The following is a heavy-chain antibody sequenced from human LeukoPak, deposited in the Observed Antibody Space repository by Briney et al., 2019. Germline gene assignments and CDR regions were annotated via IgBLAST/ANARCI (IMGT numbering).Heavy chain of an antibody. D-gene: IGHD5-18*01. CDR2: ISAYNGNT. J-gene: IGHJ4*02. V-gene: IGHV1-18*04. CDR1: GYTFTGYY. Sequence: ASVKVSCKASGYTFTGYYMHWVRQAPGQGLEWMGWISAYNGNTNYAQKLQGRVTMTTDTSTSTAYMELRSLRSDDTAVYYCAREYTAMEPADYWGQGTLVTVSS. CDR3: AREYTAMEPADY.